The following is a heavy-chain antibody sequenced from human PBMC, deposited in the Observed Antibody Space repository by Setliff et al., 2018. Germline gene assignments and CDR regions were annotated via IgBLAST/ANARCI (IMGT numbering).Heavy chain of an antibody. CDR3: ARAYYDSSGYYPLVY. V-gene: IGHV2-26*01. D-gene: IGHD3-22*01. Sequence: VSGPTLVNPTETLTLTCTVSGFSLSNARMGVSWIRQPPGKALEWLAHIFSNDEKSYSTSLKSRLTISKDTSKSQVVLTMTNMDPVDTATYYCARAYYDSSGYYPLVYWGQGTLVTVSS. J-gene: IGHJ4*02. CDR2: IFSNDEK. CDR1: GFSLSNARMG.